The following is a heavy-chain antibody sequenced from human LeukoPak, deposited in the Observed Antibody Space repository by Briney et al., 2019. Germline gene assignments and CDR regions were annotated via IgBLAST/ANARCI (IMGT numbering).Heavy chain of an antibody. Sequence: SSETLSLTCAVYGGSFSGYYWSWIRQPPGKGLEWIGEINHSGSTNYNPSLKSRVTISVDTSKNQFSLKLSSVTAADTDVYYYARDRTGYYNYFDYWERGNLVSVSS. V-gene: IGHV4-34*01. CDR2: INHSGST. CDR3: ARDRTGYYNYFDY. CDR1: GGSFSGYY. J-gene: IGHJ4*02. D-gene: IGHD3-22*01.